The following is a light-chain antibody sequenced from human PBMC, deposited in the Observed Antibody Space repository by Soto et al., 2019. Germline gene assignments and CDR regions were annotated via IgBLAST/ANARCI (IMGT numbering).Light chain of an antibody. J-gene: IGKJ1*01. CDR2: GAS. Sequence: EIVLTQSPGTLSLSPGERATLSCRASQSVSSSYLAWYQQKHGQAPRLLIYGASIRATGIPDRFSGSGSGTDFTLTISRLEPEDFAVYYCQQYDTSPVTFGQGTKVEIK. CDR3: QQYDTSPVT. V-gene: IGKV3-20*01. CDR1: QSVSSSY.